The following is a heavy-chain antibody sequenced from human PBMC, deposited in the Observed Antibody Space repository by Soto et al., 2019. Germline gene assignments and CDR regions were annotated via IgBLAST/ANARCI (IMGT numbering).Heavy chain of an antibody. CDR1: GYTFTSYG. D-gene: IGHD3-9*01. J-gene: IGHJ6*02. CDR3: ARDTPVPQLTGPPPDYYYYYGMDV. Sequence: ASVKVSCKASGYTFTSYGISWVLQAPGQGLEWMGWISAYNGNTNYAQKLQGRVTMTTDTSTSTAYMELRSLRSDDTAVYYCARDTPVPQLTGPPPDYYYYYGMDVWGQGTTVAVSS. V-gene: IGHV1-18*01. CDR2: ISAYNGNT.